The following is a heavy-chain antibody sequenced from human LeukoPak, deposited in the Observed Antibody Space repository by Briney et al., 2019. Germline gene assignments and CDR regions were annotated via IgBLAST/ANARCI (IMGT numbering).Heavy chain of an antibody. D-gene: IGHD1-26*01. V-gene: IGHV3-74*01. CDR1: GFTFSSYW. Sequence: TGGSLRLSCAASGFTFSSYWMHWVRQAPGKGLVWVSRINSDGSSTSYADSVKGRFTISRDNAKNTLYLQMNSLRAEDTAVYYCAKRYSGSSGLYNFDYWGQGTLVTVSS. CDR2: INSDGSST. CDR3: AKRYSGSSGLYNFDY. J-gene: IGHJ4*02.